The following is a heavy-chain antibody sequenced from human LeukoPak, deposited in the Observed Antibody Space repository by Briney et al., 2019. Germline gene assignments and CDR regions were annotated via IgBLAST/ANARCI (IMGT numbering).Heavy chain of an antibody. V-gene: IGHV4-31*03. CDR1: GGSISSGGYY. D-gene: IGHD3-22*01. CDR3: ARHMTVTYDAFDI. Sequence: SQTLSLTCTVSGGSISSGGYYWSWIRQHPGKGLEWIGYIYYSGSTKYNPSLKSRVTISVDTSERQFSLKLSSVTAADTAAYYCARHMTVTYDAFDIWGQGTMVTVSS. CDR2: IYYSGST. J-gene: IGHJ3*02.